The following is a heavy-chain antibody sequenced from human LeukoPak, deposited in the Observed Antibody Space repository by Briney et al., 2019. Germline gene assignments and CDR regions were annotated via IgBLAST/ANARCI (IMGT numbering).Heavy chain of an antibody. V-gene: IGHV3-74*01. Sequence: PGGSLRLSCAASGFTSSSHLMHWVRQGPGKGLVWVSRINSDGSRTIYADSVKGRFTISRDSAKNTLYLQMNSLRAEDTAVYYCAREVGDYDDSSGSFGYWGQGTLVTVSS. CDR1: GFTSSSHL. J-gene: IGHJ4*02. CDR2: INSDGSRT. D-gene: IGHD3-22*01. CDR3: AREVGDYDDSSGSFGY.